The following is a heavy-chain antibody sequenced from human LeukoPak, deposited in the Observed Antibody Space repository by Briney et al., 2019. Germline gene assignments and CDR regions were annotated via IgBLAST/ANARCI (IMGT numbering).Heavy chain of an antibody. CDR3: ARVGSSSWYGADY. J-gene: IGHJ4*02. D-gene: IGHD6-13*01. V-gene: IGHV4-59*01. CDR2: IYYSGST. CDR1: GGSISSYY. Sequence: SETLSLTCTVSGGSISSYYWSWIRQPPGKGLERIGYIYYSGSTNYNPSLKSRVTISVDTSKNQFSLKLSSVTAADTAVYYCARVGSSSWYGADYWGQGTLVTVSS.